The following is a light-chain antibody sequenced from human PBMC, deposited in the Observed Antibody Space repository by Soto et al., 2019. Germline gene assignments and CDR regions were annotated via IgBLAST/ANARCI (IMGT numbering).Light chain of an antibody. Sequence: DIQMTQSPSTLSASVGDRVTITCRASQSVSTWLAWYQQKPGKAPNLLIYSASSLESGVPSRFSGSGSGTEFTLTISGLQHDDFATYYCQQYNSYWLTFGGGTKVEIK. CDR3: QQYNSYWLT. CDR2: SAS. V-gene: IGKV1-5*01. CDR1: QSVSTW. J-gene: IGKJ4*01.